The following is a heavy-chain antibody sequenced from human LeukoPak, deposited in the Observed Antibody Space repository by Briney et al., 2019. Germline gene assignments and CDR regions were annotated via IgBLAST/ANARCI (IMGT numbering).Heavy chain of an antibody. Sequence: ASVKVSCKASGYTFTGYYMHWVRQAPGQGLEWMGGIIPISGTTNYAQKSQGRVTITADESTDAAYMELSSLRSEDTAVYYCATKIDILTASGLGPHIPHYFDYWGQGTLVTVSS. D-gene: IGHD3-9*01. V-gene: IGHV1-69*13. CDR2: IIPISGTT. CDR1: GYTFTGYY. CDR3: ATKIDILTASGLGPHIPHYFDY. J-gene: IGHJ4*02.